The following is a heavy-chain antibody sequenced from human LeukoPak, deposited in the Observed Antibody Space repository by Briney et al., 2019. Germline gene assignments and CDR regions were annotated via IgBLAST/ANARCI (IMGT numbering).Heavy chain of an antibody. CDR2: ISGSGATT. D-gene: IGHD4-23*01. CDR1: GFTFNVYA. Sequence: PGGSLRLSCAASGFTFNVYAMAWVRPAPGKGLEWVSSISGSGATTYYADSVKGRFTISRDNSKNTVFLQMNSLRAEDMAFYYCAGGINSLHLDFDYWGLGALVTVSS. J-gene: IGHJ4*02. V-gene: IGHV3-23*01. CDR3: AGGINSLHLDFDY.